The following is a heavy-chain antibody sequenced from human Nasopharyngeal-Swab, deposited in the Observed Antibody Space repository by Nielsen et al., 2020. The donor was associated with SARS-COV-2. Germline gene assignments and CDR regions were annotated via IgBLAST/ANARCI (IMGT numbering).Heavy chain of an antibody. CDR1: GYTFTSYG. D-gene: IGHD6-19*01. CDR3: ARAHLAVAGYYYMDI. CDR2: ISAYNGYT. V-gene: IGHV1-18*01. J-gene: IGHJ6*03. Sequence: ASVKVSCKTSGYTFTSYGVSWVRQSPGQGLERLGGISAYNGYTRYPEKLQGRVTVTTDTSTSTAYMELRSLGSDDTAVYYCARAHLAVAGYYYMDIWGTGTTVTVSS.